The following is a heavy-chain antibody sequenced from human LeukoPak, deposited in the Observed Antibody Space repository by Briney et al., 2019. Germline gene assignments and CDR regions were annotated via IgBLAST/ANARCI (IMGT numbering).Heavy chain of an antibody. Sequence: ASVKVSCKASGYTFASYGVSWVRQAPGQGPEWMAWISVYSGNTKYAQKFQGRVTLTADTSTSTVYMELRSLRPDDTAVYYRARDGWSLGPWGQGTLVTVSS. V-gene: IGHV1-18*01. CDR1: GYTFASYG. CDR3: ARDGWSLGP. D-gene: IGHD2-8*01. J-gene: IGHJ5*02. CDR2: ISVYSGNT.